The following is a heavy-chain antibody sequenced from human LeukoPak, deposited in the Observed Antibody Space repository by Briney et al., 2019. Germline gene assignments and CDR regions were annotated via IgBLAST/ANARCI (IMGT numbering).Heavy chain of an antibody. D-gene: IGHD3-16*02. J-gene: IGHJ4*02. CDR1: GFIFRNYA. V-gene: IGHV3-23*01. CDR2: ISGNGGTT. CDR3: AKVRLGELSSIDY. Sequence: PGRSLRLSCAASGFIFRNYAMYWVRQAPGKGLGWVSAISGNGGTTYYADSVKGRFTISRDNPKNTLYLQMNSLRAEDTAVYYCAKVRLGELSSIDYWGQGTLVTVSS.